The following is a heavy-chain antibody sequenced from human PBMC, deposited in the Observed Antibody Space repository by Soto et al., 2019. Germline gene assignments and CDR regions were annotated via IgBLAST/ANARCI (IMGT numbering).Heavy chain of an antibody. D-gene: IGHD2-2*01. Sequence: QLQLQESGPGLVKPSETLSLTCTVSGGSISSSSYYWGWIRQPPGKGLEWIGSIYYSGSTYYNPSLKSRVTISVDTSKHQFSLKLSSVTAADTAVYYCARQPRISGYCSSTSCLGNGMDVWGQGTTVTVSS. V-gene: IGHV4-39*01. CDR2: IYYSGST. CDR3: ARQPRISGYCSSTSCLGNGMDV. J-gene: IGHJ6*02. CDR1: GGSISSSSYY.